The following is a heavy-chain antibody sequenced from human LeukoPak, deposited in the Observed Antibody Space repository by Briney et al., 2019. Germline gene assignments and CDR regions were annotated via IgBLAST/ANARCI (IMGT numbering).Heavy chain of an antibody. CDR1: GFTFTNAW. V-gene: IGHV3-15*01. D-gene: IGHD1-26*01. CDR2: IKSKTGGGTT. CDR3: QGGRF. J-gene: IGHJ4*02. Sequence: GGSLRLSCSASGFTFTNAWMSWVRQAPGKGLEWVGRIKSKTGGGTTDYAAPVKGRFSISRDDSKNTLYLQMSSLKSEDTAVYYCQGGRFWGQGTLVTVSS.